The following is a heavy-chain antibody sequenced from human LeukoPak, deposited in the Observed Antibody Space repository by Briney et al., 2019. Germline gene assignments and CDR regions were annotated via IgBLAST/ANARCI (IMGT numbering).Heavy chain of an antibody. D-gene: IGHD2-2*01. CDR1: GFSVSSTY. CDR2: IFSGGST. CDR3: ARAGIFSLGTH. Sequence: GGSLRLSCAASGFSVSSTYMSWVRQAPGKGLEWASVIFSGGSTSYADSVKGRFTISRDNSNNTLLLQMNSLRVEDTAVYYCARAGIFSLGTHWGQGTLVTVSS. J-gene: IGHJ4*02. V-gene: IGHV3-53*01.